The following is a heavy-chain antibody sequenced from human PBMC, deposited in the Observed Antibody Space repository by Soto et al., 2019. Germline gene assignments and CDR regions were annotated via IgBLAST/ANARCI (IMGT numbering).Heavy chain of an antibody. V-gene: IGHV1-2*02. CDR3: AREPATAKPEGVDF. CDR1: GYTFTGYY. D-gene: IGHD1-1*01. J-gene: IGHJ4*02. CDR2: INPNSGGT. Sequence: ASVKVSCKXSGYTFTGYYMHWVRQAPGQGLEWMGWINPNSGGTNYAQKFQGRVTMTRDTSISTAYMELSRLRSGDTAVYYCAREPATAKPEGVDFWGQGTLVTVSS.